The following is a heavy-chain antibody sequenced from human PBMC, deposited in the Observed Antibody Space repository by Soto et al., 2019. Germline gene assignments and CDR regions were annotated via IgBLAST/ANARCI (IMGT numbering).Heavy chain of an antibody. CDR2: ISSSGNVI. CDR1: GFTFSSYD. J-gene: IGHJ3*01. V-gene: IGHV3-48*03. CDR3: ARDREMATCVHDAFDL. Sequence: EVQLLESGGGLVQPGGSLRLSCAASGFTFSSYDMNWVRQAPGKGLEWVSYISSSGNVIYYADSVKGRFTISRDNAENSLYLQMSILRAEDTAVYYCARDREMATCVHDAFDLWGQGTLVTVSS. D-gene: IGHD5-12*01.